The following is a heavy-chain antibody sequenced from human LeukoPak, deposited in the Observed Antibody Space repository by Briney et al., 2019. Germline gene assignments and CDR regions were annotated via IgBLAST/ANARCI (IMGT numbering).Heavy chain of an antibody. J-gene: IGHJ5*02. V-gene: IGHV4-34*01. CDR2: INHSGST. Sequence: PSETLSLTCAVYGGSFSGFYWNWIRQPPGKGLEWIGEINHSGSTNYNPSLKSRVTISVDTSKNQFSLKLSSVTAADTAVYYCARAGRWLQRNWFDPWGQGTLVTVSS. D-gene: IGHD5-24*01. CDR3: ARAGRWLQRNWFDP. CDR1: GGSFSGFY.